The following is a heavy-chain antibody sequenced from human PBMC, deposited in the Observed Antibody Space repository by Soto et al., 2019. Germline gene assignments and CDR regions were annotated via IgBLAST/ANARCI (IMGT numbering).Heavy chain of an antibody. Sequence: GGSLRLSCAASGFTFSSYGMHWVRQAPGKGLEWVAVIWYDGSNKYYADSVKGRFTISRDNSKNTLYLQMNSLRAEDTAVYYCARDGDYLYDSSGYYSPIEHWGQGTLVTVSS. D-gene: IGHD3-22*01. CDR3: ARDGDYLYDSSGYYSPIEH. CDR2: IWYDGSNK. J-gene: IGHJ1*01. V-gene: IGHV3-33*01. CDR1: GFTFSSYG.